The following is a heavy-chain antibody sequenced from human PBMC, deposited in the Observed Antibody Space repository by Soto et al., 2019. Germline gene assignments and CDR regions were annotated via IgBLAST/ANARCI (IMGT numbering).Heavy chain of an antibody. CDR2: IESKNDGGTT. D-gene: IGHD3-16*02. CDR1: ESTSITTW. V-gene: IGHV3-15*04. CDR3: LALYLGY. J-gene: IGHJ4*02. Sequence: EVQLVESGGGLVKPGGPLNSPGAPPESTSITTWRFWFRQPPGKGLEWVGRIESKNDGGTTDFAAAVKGRFTISRDESKNTVYLEMSGLKTEDTAVYYCLALYLGYWGQGTLVTVSS.